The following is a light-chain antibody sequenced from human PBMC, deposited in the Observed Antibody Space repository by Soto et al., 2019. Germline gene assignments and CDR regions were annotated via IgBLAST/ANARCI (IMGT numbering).Light chain of an antibody. CDR1: QSVSSY. CDR2: DAS. CDR3: QQRSNWRLT. V-gene: IGKV3-11*01. Sequence: EIVLTQSPATLSLSPGERATLSCRASQSVSSYLAWYQQKPGQAPRLLIYDASNRATGVPARFSGSGSGTDFTLPIGNVEPDDLAAYYWQQRSNWRLTFGGGTQVEIK. J-gene: IGKJ4*01.